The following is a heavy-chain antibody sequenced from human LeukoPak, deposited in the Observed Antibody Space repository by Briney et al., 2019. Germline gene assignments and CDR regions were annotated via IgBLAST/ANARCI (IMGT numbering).Heavy chain of an antibody. Sequence: GSLRLSCAASGFTFSSYAMSWVRQAPGKGLEWVSAISGSGGSTYYADSVKGRFTISRDNSKNTLYLQMNSLRAEDTAVYYCAKTGYDYIWGSYRPTFFDYWGQGTLVTVSS. CDR2: ISGSGGST. CDR3: AKTGYDYIWGSYRPTFFDY. J-gene: IGHJ4*02. CDR1: GFTFSSYA. D-gene: IGHD3-16*02. V-gene: IGHV3-23*01.